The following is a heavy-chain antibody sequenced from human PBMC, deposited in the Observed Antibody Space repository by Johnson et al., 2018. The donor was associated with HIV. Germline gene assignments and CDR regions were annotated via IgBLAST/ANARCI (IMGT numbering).Heavy chain of an antibody. CDR2: INWNGGST. CDR3: ARVLAAAGTRAFDI. CDR1: GFTFDDFG. Sequence: EVQLVESGGGVVRPGWSLRLSCAASGFTFDDFGMTWVRQGPGKGLEWVSGINWNGGSTGYADSVKGRFTISRDNAKNSLYLQMNSLRAEDTALYYCARVLAAAGTRAFDIWGQGTMVTVSS. V-gene: IGHV3-20*04. J-gene: IGHJ3*02. D-gene: IGHD6-13*01.